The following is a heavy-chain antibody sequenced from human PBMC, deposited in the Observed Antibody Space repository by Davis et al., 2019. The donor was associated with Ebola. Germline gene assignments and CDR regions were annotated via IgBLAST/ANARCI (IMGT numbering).Heavy chain of an antibody. CDR2: IYYSGST. CDR3: ARQYYGSFGIENFDY. V-gene: IGHV4-59*01. CDR1: GFTFSTYS. Sequence: GSLRLSCAASGFTFSTYSMSWVRQAPGKGLEWIGYIYYSGSTNYNPSLKSRVTISVDTSKNQFSLNLNSVTTADTAVYYCARQYYGSFGIENFDYWGQGTLVAVSS. J-gene: IGHJ4*02. D-gene: IGHD1-26*01.